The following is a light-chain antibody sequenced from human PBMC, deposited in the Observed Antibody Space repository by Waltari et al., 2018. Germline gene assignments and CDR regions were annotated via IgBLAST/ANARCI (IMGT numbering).Light chain of an antibody. CDR1: RGHSCSP. CDR3: QTWDTGIRV. V-gene: IGLV4-69*01. Sequence: QVVLTQSPAASASLGASVQLTRTLSRGHSCSPISWHQQQPEKGPRYLMKVNRDGRHNKGDGIPDRFSGSSSGAERYLTISSLQSEDEADYYCQTWDTGIRVFGGGTKLTVL. J-gene: IGLJ3*02. CDR2: VNRDGRH.